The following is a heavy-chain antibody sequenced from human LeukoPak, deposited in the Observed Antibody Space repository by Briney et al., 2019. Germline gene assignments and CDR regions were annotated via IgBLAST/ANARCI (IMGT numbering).Heavy chain of an antibody. Sequence: PSETLSLTCTVSGGSISSGNHYWSWIRQPPGKGLEWIGYIYNSGSTYYNPSLKSRVTVSVDTSKNQFSLKLSSVTAADTAVYYCARGVTGYYFDYWGQGTLVTVSS. J-gene: IGHJ4*02. D-gene: IGHD2-21*02. CDR1: GGSISSGNHY. CDR3: ARGVTGYYFDY. V-gene: IGHV4-30-4*01. CDR2: IYNSGST.